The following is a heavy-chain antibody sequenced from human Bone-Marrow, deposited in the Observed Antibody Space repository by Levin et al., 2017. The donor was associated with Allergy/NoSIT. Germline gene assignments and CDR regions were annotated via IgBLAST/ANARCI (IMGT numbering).Heavy chain of an antibody. CDR1: GGSISSYY. Sequence: SQTLSLTCTVSGGSISSYYWSWIRQPPGKGLEWIGYIYYSGSTNYNPSLKSRVTISVDTSKNQFSLKLSSVTAADTAVYYCARGGSGWYFGYFQHWGQGTLVTVSS. CDR3: ARGGSGWYFGYFQH. J-gene: IGHJ1*01. V-gene: IGHV4-59*01. CDR2: IYYSGST. D-gene: IGHD6-19*01.